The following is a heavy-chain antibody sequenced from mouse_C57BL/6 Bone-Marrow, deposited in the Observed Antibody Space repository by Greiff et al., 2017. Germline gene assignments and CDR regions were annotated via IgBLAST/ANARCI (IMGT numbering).Heavy chain of an antibody. Sequence: QVQLQQSGPELVKPGASVKLSCKASGYTFTSYDINWVKQRPGQGLEWIGWIYPRDGSTKYNEKFKGKATLTVDTSSSAAYMELHSLTSEDSAVYFCERGYGNSCWYFDVWGTGTAVTVSS. CDR3: ERGYGNSCWYFDV. CDR1: GYTFTSYD. J-gene: IGHJ1*03. V-gene: IGHV1-85*01. D-gene: IGHD1-1*01. CDR2: IYPRDGST.